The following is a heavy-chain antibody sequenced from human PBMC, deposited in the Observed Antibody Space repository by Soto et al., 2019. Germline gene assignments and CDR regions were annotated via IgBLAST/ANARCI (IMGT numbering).Heavy chain of an antibody. D-gene: IGHD2-15*01. CDR2: IYSGGST. Sequence: VQLVETGGGLIQPGGSLRLSCAASGFTVSSNSMSWVRQAPGKGLEWVSVIYSGGSTYYADSVKGRFTISRDNSKNTLYLQMNSLRAEDTAVYYCACGTRGKNYFDYWGQGTLVTVSS. CDR3: ACGTRGKNYFDY. V-gene: IGHV3-53*02. J-gene: IGHJ4*02. CDR1: GFTVSSNS.